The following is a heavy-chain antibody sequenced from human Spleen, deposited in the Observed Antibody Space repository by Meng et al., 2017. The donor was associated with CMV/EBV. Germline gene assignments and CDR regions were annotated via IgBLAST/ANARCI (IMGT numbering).Heavy chain of an antibody. CDR2: ISAYNGNT. V-gene: IGHV1-18*01. D-gene: IGHD3-3*01. CDR3: ARDKGGYYDFWSGYWFDP. J-gene: IGHJ5*02. CDR1: GYTFTSYG. Sequence: QVQLVRSGAEVKKPGASVKVSCKASGYTFTSYGISWVRQAPGQGLEWMGWISAYNGNTNYAQKLQGRVTMTTDTSTSTAYMELRSLRSDDTAVYYCARDKGGYYDFWSGYWFDPWGQGTLVTVSS.